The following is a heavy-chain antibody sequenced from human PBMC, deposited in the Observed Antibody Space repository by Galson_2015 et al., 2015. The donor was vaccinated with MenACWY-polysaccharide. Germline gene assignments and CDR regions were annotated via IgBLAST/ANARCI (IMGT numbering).Heavy chain of an antibody. CDR2: IRSSGTNT. Sequence: SLRLSCAASGLTFTSYAMSWVRQAPGKGLEWASAIRSSGTNTYYADSVKGRFTISRDNSKNTLYLQMNSLRAEDTAVYYCAKDSTDFWSVAGRFDHWGQGTLVTVSS. D-gene: IGHD3-3*01. CDR3: AKDSTDFWSVAGRFDH. CDR1: GLTFTSYA. J-gene: IGHJ5*02. V-gene: IGHV3-23*01.